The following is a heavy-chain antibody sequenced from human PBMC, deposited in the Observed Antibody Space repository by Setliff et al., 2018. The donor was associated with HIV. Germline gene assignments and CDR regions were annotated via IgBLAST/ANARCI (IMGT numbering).Heavy chain of an antibody. Sequence: AASVKVSCKASGYTFTDYNIAWLRQAPGQGLEWVGWISTFTGNTDSAQRLQGRVTMTTDTSTSTAYMGLRSLRSDARAVYYCARAAYCSGGVCFHRPYFDQWGKGSLVTVAS. D-gene: IGHD2-15*01. J-gene: IGHJ4*02. CDR3: ARAAYCSGGVCFHRPYFDQ. CDR2: ISTFTGNT. CDR1: GYTFTDYN. V-gene: IGHV1-18*01.